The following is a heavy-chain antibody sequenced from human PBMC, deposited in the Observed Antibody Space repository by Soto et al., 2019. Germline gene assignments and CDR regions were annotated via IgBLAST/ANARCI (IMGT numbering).Heavy chain of an antibody. D-gene: IGHD3-16*02. Sequence: SETLSLTCAVYGGSFSGYYWSWIRQPPGKGLEWIGEINHSGSTNYNPSLKSRVTISVDTSKNQFSLKLSSVTAADTAVYYCARALYDYVWGSYRFGPYFDYWGQGTLVTVSS. J-gene: IGHJ4*02. CDR1: GGSFSGYY. V-gene: IGHV4-34*01. CDR2: INHSGST. CDR3: ARALYDYVWGSYRFGPYFDY.